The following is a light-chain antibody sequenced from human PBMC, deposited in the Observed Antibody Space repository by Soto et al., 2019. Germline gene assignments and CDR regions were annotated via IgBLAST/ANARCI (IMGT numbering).Light chain of an antibody. CDR1: QSVSSSY. CDR3: QQYGSLPRT. Sequence: EAVLTQPLCILALSTGHRPNLPWRSSQSVSSSYLAGYQQQPAQAPRLLIYGASSRATDIPDRFSGSGSGTDFTLTISRLEPEDFAVYYCQQYGSLPRTFGQGTKVDIK. CDR2: GAS. V-gene: IGKV3-20*01. J-gene: IGKJ1*01.